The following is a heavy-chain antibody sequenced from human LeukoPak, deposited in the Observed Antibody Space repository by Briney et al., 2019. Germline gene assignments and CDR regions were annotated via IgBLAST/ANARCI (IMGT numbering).Heavy chain of an antibody. Sequence: SETLSLTCTVSGGSISSYYWSWIRQPPGKGLEWIGHIYYSGSTNYNPSLKSRVTISVDTSKNQFSLKLSSVTAADTAVYYCASSPRAYYDILTGYYNIGAFDIWGQGTMVTVSS. CDR1: GGSISSYY. V-gene: IGHV4-59*08. J-gene: IGHJ3*02. D-gene: IGHD3-9*01. CDR2: IYYSGST. CDR3: ASSPRAYYDILTGYYNIGAFDI.